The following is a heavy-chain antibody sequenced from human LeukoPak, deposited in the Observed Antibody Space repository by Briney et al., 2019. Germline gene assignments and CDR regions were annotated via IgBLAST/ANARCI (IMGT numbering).Heavy chain of an antibody. Sequence: SETLSLTCTVSGGSISSYYWSWIRQPPGKGLDWIGYIYYSGSTNYNPSLKSRVTISVDTSKNQFSLKLSSVTAADTAVYYCARDAGRRPVYRGWFDPWGQGTLVTVSS. CDR1: GGSISSYY. V-gene: IGHV4-59*01. CDR2: IYYSGST. J-gene: IGHJ5*02. D-gene: IGHD2/OR15-2a*01. CDR3: ARDAGRRPVYRGWFDP.